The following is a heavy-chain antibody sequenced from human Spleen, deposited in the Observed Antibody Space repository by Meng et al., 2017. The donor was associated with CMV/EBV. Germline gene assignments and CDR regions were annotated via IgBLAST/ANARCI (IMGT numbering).Heavy chain of an antibody. V-gene: IGHV1-46*01. Sequence: SGYTFTSYYMHWVRQTPGQGLEWVRIINPSGGSTSYEQKFQGRVTMTRDTSTSTVYMELSSLRSEDTAVYYCAREVVGATTAGFDPWGQGSLVTVSS. CDR3: AREVVGATTAGFDP. J-gene: IGHJ5*02. CDR1: GYTFTSYY. D-gene: IGHD1-26*01. CDR2: INPSGGST.